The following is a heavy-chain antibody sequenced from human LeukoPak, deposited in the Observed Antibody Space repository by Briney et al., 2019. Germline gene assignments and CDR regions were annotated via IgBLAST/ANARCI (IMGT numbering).Heavy chain of an antibody. D-gene: IGHD5-24*01. V-gene: IGHV4-30-2*05. CDR3: ARAGDGYSDAFDI. CDR2: IYHSGST. J-gene: IGHJ3*02. Sequence: SETLSLTCTVSGGSISSYYWSWIRQPPGKGLEWIGYIYHSGSTYYNPSLKSRVTISVVTSKNQFSLKLSSVTAADTAVYYCARAGDGYSDAFDIWGQGTMVTVSS. CDR1: GGSISSYY.